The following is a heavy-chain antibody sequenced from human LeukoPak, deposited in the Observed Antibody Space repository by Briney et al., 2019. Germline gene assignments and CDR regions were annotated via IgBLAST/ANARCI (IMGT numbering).Heavy chain of an antibody. Sequence: GSLRLSCAASGFTFSRYAMSWVRQAPGKGLEWVSAVSVSGGSTYYADSVKGLFTISRDNSKNTLYLQMNSLRAEDTAVYYCAKRMIRGVNHDAFDLWGQGTMVTVSS. V-gene: IGHV3-23*01. CDR2: VSVSGGST. CDR3: AKRMIRGVNHDAFDL. J-gene: IGHJ3*01. D-gene: IGHD3-10*01. CDR1: GFTFSRYA.